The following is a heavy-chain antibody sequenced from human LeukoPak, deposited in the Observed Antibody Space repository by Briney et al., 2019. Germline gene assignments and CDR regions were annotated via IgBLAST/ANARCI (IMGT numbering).Heavy chain of an antibody. CDR1: GFTFSSYS. J-gene: IGHJ4*02. V-gene: IGHV3-21*01. Sequence: GGSLRLSCAASGFTFSSYSMYWVRQAPGKGLEWVSSISSSSSYIYYADSVKGRFTISRDNAKNSLYLQMNSLRAEDTAVYYCARGRVGATLDYWGQGTLVTVSS. CDR2: ISSSSSYI. CDR3: ARGRVGATLDY. D-gene: IGHD1-26*01.